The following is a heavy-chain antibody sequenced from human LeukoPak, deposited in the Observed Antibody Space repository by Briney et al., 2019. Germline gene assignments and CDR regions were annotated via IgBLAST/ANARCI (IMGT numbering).Heavy chain of an antibody. CDR3: ARGVLLWFGEGDYYYYYMDV. CDR2: IIPIFGTA. D-gene: IGHD3-10*01. CDR1: GGTFSSYA. J-gene: IGHJ6*03. V-gene: IGHV1-69*01. Sequence: SVKVPCKASGGTFSSYAISWVRQAPGQGLEWMGGIIPIFGTANYAQKFQGRVTITADESTSTAYMELSSLRSEDTAVYYCARGVLLWFGEGDYYYYYMDVWGKGTTVTVSS.